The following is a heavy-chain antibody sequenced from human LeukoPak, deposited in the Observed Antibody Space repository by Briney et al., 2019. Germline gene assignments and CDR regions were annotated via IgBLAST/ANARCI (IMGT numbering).Heavy chain of an antibody. Sequence: SETLSLTCTVSGGSISSYYWSWIRQPAGKGLEWIGRIYTSGSTNYNPSLKSRVTISVDKSKNQFSLKLSSVTAADTAVYYCVCRPSNYYGSGSYRTNWGQGTLVTVSS. CDR1: GGSISSYY. V-gene: IGHV4-4*07. CDR2: IYTSGST. CDR3: VCRPSNYYGSGSYRTN. J-gene: IGHJ4*02. D-gene: IGHD3-10*01.